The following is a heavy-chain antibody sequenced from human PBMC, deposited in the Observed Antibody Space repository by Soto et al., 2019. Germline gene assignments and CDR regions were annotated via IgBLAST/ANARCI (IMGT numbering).Heavy chain of an antibody. Sequence: ASVKVSCKASGYTFTSYGISWVRQAPGQGLEWMGWISAHNGNTNYAQKFQGRVTITADESTSTAYMELSSLRSEDTAVYYCARESRYCSGGSCYFLPGIDYWGQGTLVTVSS. V-gene: IGHV1-18*01. D-gene: IGHD2-15*01. CDR3: ARESRYCSGGSCYFLPGIDY. J-gene: IGHJ4*02. CDR1: GYTFTSYG. CDR2: ISAHNGNT.